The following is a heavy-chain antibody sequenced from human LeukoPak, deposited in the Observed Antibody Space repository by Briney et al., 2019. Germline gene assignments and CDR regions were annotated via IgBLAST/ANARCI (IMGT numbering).Heavy chain of an antibody. J-gene: IGHJ3*02. V-gene: IGHV4-39*01. Sequence: SETLSLTCTVSGGPISSSRYYWGWIRQPPGKGLEWTGSIYYSRSTYYNPSLTSRVTISVDSTKNLFSLKLSSVAAADTAVYYCARHPLYSSSWFHAFDIWGQGTMVTVSS. CDR3: ARHPLYSSSWFHAFDI. CDR1: GGPISSSRYY. CDR2: IYYSRST. D-gene: IGHD6-13*01.